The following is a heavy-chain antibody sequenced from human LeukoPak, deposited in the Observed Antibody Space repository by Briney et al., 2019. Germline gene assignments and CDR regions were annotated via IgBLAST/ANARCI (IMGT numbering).Heavy chain of an antibody. V-gene: IGHV3-9*03. J-gene: IGHJ4*02. CDR2: ISWNSGSI. CDR1: GFTFDDYA. Sequence: GGSLRLSCAASGFTFDDYAMHWVRQAPGKGLEWVSGISWNSGSIGYADSVKGRFTISRDNAKNSLYLQMNSLRAKDMALYYCARAGESSSLSYFDYWGQGTLVTVSS. CDR3: ARAGESSSLSYFDY. D-gene: IGHD6-13*01.